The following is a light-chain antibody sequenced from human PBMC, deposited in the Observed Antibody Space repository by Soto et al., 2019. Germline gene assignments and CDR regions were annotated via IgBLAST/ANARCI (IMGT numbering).Light chain of an antibody. Sequence: QSALTQPRSVSGSPGQSVTISCSGTSSDVGAYNHVSWYQQHPGKAPKLVIYDVAKRPSGVPDRFSGSKSGNTASLTISGLQTEDEGNYYCSSYAGYDTLVFGGGTKVTVL. CDR2: DVA. J-gene: IGLJ2*01. V-gene: IGLV2-11*01. CDR1: SSDVGAYNH. CDR3: SSYAGYDTLV.